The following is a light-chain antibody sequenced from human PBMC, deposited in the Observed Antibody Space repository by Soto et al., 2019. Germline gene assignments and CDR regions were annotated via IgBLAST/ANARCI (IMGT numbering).Light chain of an antibody. CDR1: QSVSSSY. J-gene: IGKJ5*01. CDR3: QQYGSSPIT. CDR2: VAA. V-gene: IGKV3-20*01. Sequence: PGDIAPLSCVSSQSVSSSYLACYQHKPGQAPTLLVYVAATIATGIPDRFSGDGFVTHFTLTISRLEAEDFVRYYCQQYGSSPITFGQGPRLEIK.